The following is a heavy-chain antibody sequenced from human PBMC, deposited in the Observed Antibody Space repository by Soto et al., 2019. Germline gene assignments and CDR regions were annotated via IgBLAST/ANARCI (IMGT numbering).Heavy chain of an antibody. CDR2: IYYSGST. V-gene: IGHV4-59*01. D-gene: IGHD6-13*01. J-gene: IGHJ5*02. Sequence: SETLSLTCTVSGGSISSYYWSWIRQPPGKGLEWIGYIYYSGSTNYNPSLKSRVTISVDTSKNQFSLKLSSVTAADTAVYYCARMTAAGTAWFDPWGQGTMVTVYS. CDR1: GGSISSYY. CDR3: ARMTAAGTAWFDP.